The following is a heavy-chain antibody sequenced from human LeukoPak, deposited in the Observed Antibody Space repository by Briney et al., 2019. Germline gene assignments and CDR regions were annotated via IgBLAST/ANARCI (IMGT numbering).Heavy chain of an antibody. V-gene: IGHV1-69*13. CDR1: GGTFSSYA. J-gene: IGHJ4*02. Sequence: ASVEVSCKASGGTFSSYAISWVRQAPGQGLKWMGGIIPIFGTANYAQKFQGRVTITADESTSTAYMELSSLRSEDTAVYYCARDQSGTLDYWGQGTLVTVSS. CDR3: ARDQSGTLDY. CDR2: IIPIFGTA. D-gene: IGHD1-1*01.